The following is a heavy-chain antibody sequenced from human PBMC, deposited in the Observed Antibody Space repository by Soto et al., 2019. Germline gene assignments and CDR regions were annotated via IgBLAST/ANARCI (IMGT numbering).Heavy chain of an antibody. CDR1: GYIFINYY. V-gene: IGHV1-46*04. CDR3: ARDLAAADY. D-gene: IGHD6-13*01. J-gene: IGHJ4*02. Sequence: QVQLVQSGAEVKKPGASVKISCKTSGYIFINYYIHWVRQAPGQGLEWVALFNPMSGSTNYAQKLQGRVTVTSDTSTGTVYIELRSLISEDTAVYYCARDLAAADYWGQGTLVTVSS. CDR2: FNPMSGST.